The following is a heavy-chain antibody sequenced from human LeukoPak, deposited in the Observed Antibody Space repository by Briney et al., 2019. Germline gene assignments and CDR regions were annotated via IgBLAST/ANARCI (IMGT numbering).Heavy chain of an antibody. D-gene: IGHD3-10*01. V-gene: IGHV3-23*01. CDR3: AKGSGSYYTEYFQH. CDR2: ISGSGGST. Sequence: GGSLGLSCAASGFTFSSYAMSWVRQAPGKGLEWVSAISGSGGSTYYADSVKGRFTISRDNSKNTLYPQMNSLRAEDTAVYYCAKGSGSYYTEYFQHWGQGTLVTVSS. CDR1: GFTFSSYA. J-gene: IGHJ1*01.